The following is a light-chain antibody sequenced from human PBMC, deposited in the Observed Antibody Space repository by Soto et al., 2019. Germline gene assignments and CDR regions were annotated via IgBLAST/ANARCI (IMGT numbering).Light chain of an antibody. J-gene: IGLJ1*01. CDR3: SSYTSSSTA. V-gene: IGLV2-14*01. CDR2: EVS. Sequence: QSALTQPASVSGSPGQSITISCTGTSSDVGGYNYVSWYQQHPGKAPKLMIYEVSNRPSGVSNRSSGSKSGNTASLTISGLQAEDEADYYCSSYTSSSTAFGTGTKLTVL. CDR1: SSDVGGYNY.